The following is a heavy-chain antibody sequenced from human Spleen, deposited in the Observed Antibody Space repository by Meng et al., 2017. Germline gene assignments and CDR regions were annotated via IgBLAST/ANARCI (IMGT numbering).Heavy chain of an antibody. CDR1: GGSFSTHT. V-gene: IGHV1-69*13. J-gene: IGHJ5*02. Sequence: QVQPVQSGPEVKKPWSSVKVACKTSGGSFSTHTFSWVRQAPGQGLEWMGGLIAVFDKTKAAPRFQDRVTFTADESTSTAYMELSSLTFDDTAVYYCARDAVRHSSGYFLSGFDLWGQGTLVTVSS. D-gene: IGHD3-22*01. CDR2: LIAVFDKT. CDR3: ARDAVRHSSGYFLSGFDL.